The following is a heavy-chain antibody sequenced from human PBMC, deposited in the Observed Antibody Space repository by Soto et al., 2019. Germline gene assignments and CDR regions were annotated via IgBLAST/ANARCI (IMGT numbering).Heavy chain of an antibody. Sequence: GESLKISCTGFGYTFTTFWISWVRQMPGKGLEWMGRIDPGDTYATYSPAFQGHVTISADRATSTAYLQWSSLKASDTAMYFCARIYCTTTTCDSWFDPWGQGTLVTVSS. D-gene: IGHD2-2*01. V-gene: IGHV5-10-1*01. CDR3: ARIYCTTTTCDSWFDP. CDR1: GYTFTTFW. CDR2: IDPGDTYA. J-gene: IGHJ5*02.